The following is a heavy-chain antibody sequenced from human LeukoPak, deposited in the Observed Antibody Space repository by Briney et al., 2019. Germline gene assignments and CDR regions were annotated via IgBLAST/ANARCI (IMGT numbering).Heavy chain of an antibody. CDR3: AKSGLNRFDY. D-gene: IGHD2-15*01. CDR2: FSGSGGRT. J-gene: IGHJ4*02. CDR1: GCTFSSYA. V-gene: IGHV3-23*01. Sequence: GGALRLSCAASGCTFSSYAMSWVRRAPGKGVEGVSSFSGSGGRTYYADSVEGGFTISRDNSKNTLYLQMNSLRAEDTAVYYCAKSGLNRFDYWGQGTLVTVSS.